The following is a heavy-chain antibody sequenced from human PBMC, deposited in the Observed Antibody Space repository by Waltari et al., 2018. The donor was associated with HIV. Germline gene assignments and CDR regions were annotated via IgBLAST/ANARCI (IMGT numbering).Heavy chain of an antibody. V-gene: IGHV3-23*01. CDR1: GFTFSSYA. CDR3: AKDFMITFGGDDWFDP. CDR2: ISGSGGST. J-gene: IGHJ5*02. Sequence: EVQLLESGGGLVQPGGSLRLSCAASGFTFSSYAMSWVRQAPGKGLEWVSAISGSGGSTYYADSVKGRFTISRDNSKNTLYLQMNSLRAEDTAVYYCAKDFMITFGGDDWFDPWGQGTLVTVSS. D-gene: IGHD3-16*01.